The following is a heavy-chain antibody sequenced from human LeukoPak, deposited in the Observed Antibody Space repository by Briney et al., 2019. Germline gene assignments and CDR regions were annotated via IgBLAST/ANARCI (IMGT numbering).Heavy chain of an antibody. CDR1: GGSFSGYS. D-gene: IGHD6-19*01. CDR3: ARRRAVATTGFDY. CDR2: INHSGST. Sequence: SETLSLTCAVYGGSFSGYSWSWIRQPPGKGLEWIGEINHSGSTNYNPSLKSRVTISVDTSKNQFSLKLSSVTAADTAVYYCARRRAVATTGFDYWGQGTLVTVSS. V-gene: IGHV4-34*01. J-gene: IGHJ4*02.